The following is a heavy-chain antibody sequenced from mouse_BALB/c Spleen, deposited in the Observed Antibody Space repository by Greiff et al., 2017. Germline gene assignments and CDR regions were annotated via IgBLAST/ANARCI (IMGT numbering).Heavy chain of an antibody. J-gene: IGHJ2*01. D-gene: IGHD2-14*01. CDR3: AKEEVRRTFDY. CDR1: GYTFTSYW. CDR2: INPSTGYT. Sequence: VQLQQSGAELAKPGASVKMSCKASGYTFTSYWMHWVKQRPGQGLEWIGYINPSTGYTEYNQKFKDKATLTADKSSSTAYMQLSSLTSEDSAVYYCAKEEVRRTFDYWGQGTTLTVSS. V-gene: IGHV1-7*01.